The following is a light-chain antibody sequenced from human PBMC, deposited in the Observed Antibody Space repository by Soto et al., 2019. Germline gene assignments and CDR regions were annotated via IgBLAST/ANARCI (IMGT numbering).Light chain of an antibody. V-gene: IGLV1-47*01. CDR3: ATWDDSLGGPV. CDR2: RDN. CDR1: SSNIGRNY. J-gene: IGLJ2*01. Sequence: QSVLTQTPSVSGTPGQRVNISCSGSSSNIGRNYVYWYHQFPGTAPKLLIYRDNERPSGVPDRFSGSKSGTSASLAISGLRSGDEADYNCATWDDSLGGPVFGGGTKLT.